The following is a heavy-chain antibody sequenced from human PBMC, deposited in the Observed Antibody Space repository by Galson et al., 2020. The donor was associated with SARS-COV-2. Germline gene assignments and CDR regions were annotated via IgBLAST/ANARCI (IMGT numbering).Heavy chain of an antibody. D-gene: IGHD1-26*01. CDR3: ARGAGIVRATYRYYFDY. CDR2: IWYDGSNK. V-gene: IGHV3-33*01. Sequence: GESLKISCAASGFTFSSYGMHWVRQAPGKGLEWVAVIWYDGSNKYYADSVKGRFTISRDNSKNTLYLQMNSMRAEDTAVYYCARGAGIVRATYRYYFDYWGQGTLVTVSS. J-gene: IGHJ4*02. CDR1: GFTFSSYG.